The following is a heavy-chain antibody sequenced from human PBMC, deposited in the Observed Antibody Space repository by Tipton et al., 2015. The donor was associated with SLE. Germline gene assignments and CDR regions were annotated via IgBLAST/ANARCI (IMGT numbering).Heavy chain of an antibody. CDR1: GGSISSGDYY. CDR2: IYYSGST. Sequence: LRLSCTVSGGSISSGDYYWSWIRQPPGKGLEWIGYIYYSGSTYYNPSLKSRVTISVDTSKNQFSLKLSSVTAADTAVYYCAREVHYYDSSGYPDYWGQGTLVTVSS. V-gene: IGHV4-30-4*01. J-gene: IGHJ4*02. D-gene: IGHD3-22*01. CDR3: AREVHYYDSSGYPDY.